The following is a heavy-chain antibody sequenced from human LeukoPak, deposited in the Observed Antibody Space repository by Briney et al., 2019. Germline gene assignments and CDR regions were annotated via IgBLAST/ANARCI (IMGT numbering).Heavy chain of an antibody. CDR3: ARDNMRDGGIAAAGTDY. D-gene: IGHD6-13*01. V-gene: IGHV3-7*01. CDR1: GFTFSAYS. Sequence: GGSPRLSCAASGFTFSAYSMNWVRQAPGKGLEWVANIRQDGSEKYYVDSVKGRFTISRDNAKNSLYLQMNSLRAEDTAVYYCARDNMRDGGIAAAGTDYWGQGTLVTVSS. J-gene: IGHJ4*02. CDR2: IRQDGSEK.